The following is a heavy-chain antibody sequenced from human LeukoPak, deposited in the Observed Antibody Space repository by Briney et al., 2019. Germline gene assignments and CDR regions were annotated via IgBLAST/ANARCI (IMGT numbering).Heavy chain of an antibody. CDR2: MNPNSGNT. Sequence: ASVKVSCKASGYTFTSYDINWVRQATGQGLEWMGWMNPNSGNTGYAQKFQGRVTITRNTSISTAYVELSNLRAGDTAVYYFARQTRSPVPLGWFDPWGQGTLVTVSP. D-gene: IGHD3-10*01. CDR3: ARQTRSPVPLGWFDP. CDR1: GYTFTSYD. V-gene: IGHV1-8*01. J-gene: IGHJ5*02.